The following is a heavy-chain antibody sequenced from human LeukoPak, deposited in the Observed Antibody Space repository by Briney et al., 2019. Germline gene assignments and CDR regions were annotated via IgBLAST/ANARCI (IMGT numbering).Heavy chain of an antibody. J-gene: IGHJ4*02. D-gene: IGHD2/OR15-2a*01. CDR3: VRDRGALQYFDY. Sequence: PGGSLRLSCVDSGFTFSRYWMSWVRQAPGKGLEWVANIKQDGSEKYYVDSVKGRFTISRDNAKNSLYLQMNSLRDDDTAVYYCVRDRGALQYFDYWGQGTLVTVSS. CDR2: IKQDGSEK. V-gene: IGHV3-7*01. CDR1: GFTFSRYW.